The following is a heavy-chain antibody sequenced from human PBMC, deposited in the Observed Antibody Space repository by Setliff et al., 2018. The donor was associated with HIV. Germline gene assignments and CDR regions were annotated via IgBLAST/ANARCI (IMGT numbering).Heavy chain of an antibody. Sequence: LSLTCTVSGGSISTYYWSWIRQPPGKDLEWIGYIYYTGTTNYNPSLKSRVTISLDTSKKHFSLDLYSVTAADTAVYYCARDHNSGTLHAFDLWGQGTKVTVSS. J-gene: IGHJ3*01. CDR1: GGSISTYY. V-gene: IGHV4-59*01. CDR3: ARDHNSGTLHAFDL. CDR2: IYYTGTT. D-gene: IGHD1-26*01.